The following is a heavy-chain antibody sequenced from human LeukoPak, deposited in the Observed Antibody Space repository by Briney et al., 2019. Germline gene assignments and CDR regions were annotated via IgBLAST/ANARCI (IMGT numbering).Heavy chain of an antibody. D-gene: IGHD2-2*03. Sequence: PSETLSLTCTVSGGSISSGGYYWSWIRQHPGKGLEWIGYIYYSGSTNHNPSLKSRVTISVDTSKNQFSLKLSSVTAADTAVYYCARDGSNWFDPWGQGTLVTVSS. CDR3: ARDGSNWFDP. CDR1: GGSISSGGYY. J-gene: IGHJ5*02. CDR2: IYYSGST. V-gene: IGHV4-61*08.